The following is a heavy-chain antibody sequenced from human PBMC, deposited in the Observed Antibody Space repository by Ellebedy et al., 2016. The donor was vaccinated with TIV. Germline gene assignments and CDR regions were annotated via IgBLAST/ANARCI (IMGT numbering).Heavy chain of an antibody. J-gene: IGHJ6*03. D-gene: IGHD2-2*01. CDR2: INPNSGGT. Sequence: ASVKVSXXASGYTFTGYYMHWVRQAPGQGLEWMGWINPNSGGTNYAQKFQGRVTITADESTSTAYMELSSLRSEDTAVYYYAGVPAAIKGHYYYMDVWGKGTTVTVSS. CDR1: GYTFTGYY. CDR3: AGVPAAIKGHYYYMDV. V-gene: IGHV1-2*02.